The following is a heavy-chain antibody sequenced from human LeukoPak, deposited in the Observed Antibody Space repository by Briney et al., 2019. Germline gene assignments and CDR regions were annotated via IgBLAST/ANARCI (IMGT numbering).Heavy chain of an antibody. Sequence: SETLSLTCAVYGGSFSGYYWSWIRQPPGKGLEWIGEINHSGSTNYNPSLKSRVTISVDTSKNQFSLKLSSVTAADTAVYYCARQRLRSPGDYWGQGTLVTVSS. V-gene: IGHV4-34*01. D-gene: IGHD1-14*01. CDR3: ARQRLRSPGDY. CDR2: INHSGST. J-gene: IGHJ4*02. CDR1: GGSFSGYY.